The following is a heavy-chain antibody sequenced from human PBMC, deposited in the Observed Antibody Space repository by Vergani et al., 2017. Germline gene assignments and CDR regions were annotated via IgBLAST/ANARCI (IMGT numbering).Heavy chain of an antibody. CDR2: INHSGST. J-gene: IGHJ2*01. CDR3: AKSHARYYDSSGYQDWYFDL. Sequence: QVQLQQWGAGLLKPSETLSLTCAVYGGSFSGYYWSWIRQPPGKGLEWIGEINHSGSTNYNPSLKSRVTISVDTSKNQFSLKLSSVTAADTAVYYCAKSHARYYDSSGYQDWYFDLWGRGTLVTVSS. CDR1: GGSFSGYY. D-gene: IGHD3-22*01. V-gene: IGHV4-34*01.